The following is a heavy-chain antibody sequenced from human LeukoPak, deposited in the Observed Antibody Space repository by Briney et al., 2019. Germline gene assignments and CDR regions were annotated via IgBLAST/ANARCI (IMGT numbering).Heavy chain of an antibody. CDR2: IKGDGSEN. J-gene: IGHJ4*02. Sequence: GGSLRLSCSASGFTFRSYWMSWVRQAPGKGLEWVANIKGDGSENYYVDSVKGRFTISRDNAKNSLYLQMNSLRAEDTAVYYCARDYPYYYEGMWYCDYWGPGILVTVSS. D-gene: IGHD3-22*01. CDR1: GFTFRSYW. V-gene: IGHV3-7*01. CDR3: ARDYPYYYEGMWYCDY.